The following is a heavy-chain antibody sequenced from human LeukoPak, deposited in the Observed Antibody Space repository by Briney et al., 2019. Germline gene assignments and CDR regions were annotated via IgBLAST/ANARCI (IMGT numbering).Heavy chain of an antibody. Sequence: RGASVKVSCKASGYTFTSYDINWVRQATGQGLEWMGWMNPNSGNTGYAQKFQGRVTMTRNTSISTAYMELSSLRSEDTAVYYCARAAFLRGYSYGTLGYWGQGTLVTVSS. CDR2: MNPNSGNT. D-gene: IGHD5-18*01. CDR3: ARAAFLRGYSYGTLGY. J-gene: IGHJ4*02. V-gene: IGHV1-8*01. CDR1: GYTFTSYD.